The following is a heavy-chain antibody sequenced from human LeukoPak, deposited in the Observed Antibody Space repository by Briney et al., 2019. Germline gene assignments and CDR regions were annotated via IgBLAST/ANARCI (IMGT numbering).Heavy chain of an antibody. CDR2: ISSSGSTI. J-gene: IGHJ4*02. CDR1: GFTFSSYE. V-gene: IGHV3-48*03. Sequence: GGSLRLSCAASGFTFSSYEMNWVRQTPEKGLEWVSYISSSGSTIYYADSVKGRFTISRDNSKNTLYLQMNSLRAEDTAVYYCARGGRRYCSSTSCYAIQGFDYWGQGTLVTVSS. CDR3: ARGGRRYCSSTSCYAIQGFDY. D-gene: IGHD2-2*01.